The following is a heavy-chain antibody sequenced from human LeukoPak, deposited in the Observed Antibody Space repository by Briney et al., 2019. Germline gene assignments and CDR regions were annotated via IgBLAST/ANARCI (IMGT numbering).Heavy chain of an antibody. CDR1: GGSFSGYY. V-gene: IGHV4-34*01. CDR3: ARGVVALDY. CDR2: INHSGST. D-gene: IGHD2-15*01. Sequence: PSETLSLTCAVYGGSFSGYYWSWIRQPPGKGLEWIGEINHSGSTNYNPSLKSRVTISVDMSKNQFSLKLSSVTAADTAVYYCARGVVALDYWGQGTLVTVSS. J-gene: IGHJ4*02.